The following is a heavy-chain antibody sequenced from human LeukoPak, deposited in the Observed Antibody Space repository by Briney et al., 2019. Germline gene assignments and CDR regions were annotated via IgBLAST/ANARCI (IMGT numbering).Heavy chain of an antibody. Sequence: SETLSLTCAVSGGSITSTYYWSWIRQPPGKGLEWIGYIYYSGSTDYNPSLKSRATISVDTSQNQFSLKLSSVTAADTAVYYCARAGTTVIHYWGQGTLVTVSS. CDR2: IYYSGST. CDR3: ARAGTTVIHY. D-gene: IGHD4-17*01. V-gene: IGHV4-59*01. J-gene: IGHJ4*02. CDR1: GGSITSTYY.